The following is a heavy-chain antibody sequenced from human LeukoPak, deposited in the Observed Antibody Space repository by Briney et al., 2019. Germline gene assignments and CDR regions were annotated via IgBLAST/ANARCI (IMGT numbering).Heavy chain of an antibody. Sequence: GGSLRLSCAASGLTFSSYGMSWVRQAPGRGLEWVSAISTTGGTTYYADSVRGRFTISRDNSRNTLYLQMNSLRAEDTAIYYCAKNGDRGAYCSGGTCYPYYYYYMDVWGKGTTVTISS. V-gene: IGHV3-23*01. CDR2: ISTTGGTT. CDR1: GLTFSSYG. D-gene: IGHD2-15*01. CDR3: AKNGDRGAYCSGGTCYPYYYYYMDV. J-gene: IGHJ6*03.